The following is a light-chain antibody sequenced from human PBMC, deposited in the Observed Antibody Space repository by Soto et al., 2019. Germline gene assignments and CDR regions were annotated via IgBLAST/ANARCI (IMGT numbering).Light chain of an antibody. CDR1: QGIGSW. Sequence: IQMTPSPSSVSASVGDTVTITCRASQGIGSWLAWYHQLPGKAPKLLIYSASSLQSGTPSRFTGRGSGAAFTLTITNLQPEDVGVYHCQQASSFPLTFGGGTKVDIK. V-gene: IGKV1-12*01. J-gene: IGKJ4*01. CDR3: QQASSFPLT. CDR2: SAS.